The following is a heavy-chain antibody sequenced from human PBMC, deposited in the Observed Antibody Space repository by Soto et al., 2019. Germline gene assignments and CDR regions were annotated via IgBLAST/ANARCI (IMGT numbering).Heavy chain of an antibody. D-gene: IGHD3-10*01. CDR1: GFPFGTTD. CDR2: IDGSGGIT. V-gene: IGHV3-23*01. CDR3: VKNSGWFNT. Sequence: PVGSLRLSCAASGFPFGTTDMSWVRQAPGEGLEWVSTIDGSGGITFYADSVKGRFTISRDNSRNPVYLQMNSLRGDDTALYYCVKNSGWFNTWGQGALVTVSS. J-gene: IGHJ5*02.